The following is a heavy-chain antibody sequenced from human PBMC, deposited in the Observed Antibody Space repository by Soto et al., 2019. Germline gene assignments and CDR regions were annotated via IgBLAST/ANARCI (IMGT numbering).Heavy chain of an antibody. V-gene: IGHV1-3*01. D-gene: IGHD2-8*01. CDR1: GYTFTSYA. CDR2: INAGNGNT. CDR3: AREEMVYAETYYYYYYYMDV. Sequence: GASVKVSCKASGYTFTSYAMHWVRQAPGQRLEWMGWINAGNGNTKYSQKFQGRVTITRDTSASTAYMELSSLRSEDTAVYYCAREEMVYAETYYYYYYYMDVWGKGTTVTVSS. J-gene: IGHJ6*03.